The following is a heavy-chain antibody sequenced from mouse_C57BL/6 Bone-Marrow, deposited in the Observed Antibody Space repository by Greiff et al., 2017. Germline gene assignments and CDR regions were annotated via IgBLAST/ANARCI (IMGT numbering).Heavy chain of an antibody. CDR1: GFNIKDDY. CDR2: IDPENGDT. D-gene: IGHD1-1*01. V-gene: IGHV14-4*01. J-gene: IGHJ3*01. Sequence: EVQRVESGAELVRPGASVKLSCTASGFNIKDDYMHWVKQRPEQGLEWIGWIDPENGDTEYASKFQGKATITADTSSNTAYLQLSSLTSEDTAVYYCTTFPFIPPFAYWGQGTLVTVSA. CDR3: TTFPFIPPFAY.